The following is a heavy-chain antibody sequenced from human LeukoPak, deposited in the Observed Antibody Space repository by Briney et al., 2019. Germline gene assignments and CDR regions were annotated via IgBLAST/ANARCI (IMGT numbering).Heavy chain of an antibody. J-gene: IGHJ5*02. CDR1: GYSFSSHA. CDR2: INTNTGNP. CDR3: AREAADDILTEGYLDP. Sequence: ASVKVSCKTSGYSFSSHAISWVRQAPGQGLEWMGWINTNTGNPTYAQGFTGRFVFSLDTSVNTAYLQISSLKAEDTAVYYCAREAADDILTEGYLDPWGQGTLVTVSS. V-gene: IGHV7-4-1*02. D-gene: IGHD3-9*01.